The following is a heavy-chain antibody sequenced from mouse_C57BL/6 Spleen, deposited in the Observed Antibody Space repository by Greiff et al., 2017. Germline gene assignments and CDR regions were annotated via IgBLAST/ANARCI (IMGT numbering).Heavy chain of an antibody. D-gene: IGHD1-1*01. CDR1: GFTFSDYY. CDR2: ISNGGGST. J-gene: IGHJ1*03. Sequence: EVQVVESGGGLVQPGGSLKLSCAASGFTFSDYYMYWVRQTPEKRLEWVAYISNGGGSTYYPDTVKGRFTISRDNAKNTLYLQMSRLKSEDTAMYYCARHHYGSSYYWYFDVWGTGTTVTVSS. CDR3: ARHHYGSSYYWYFDV. V-gene: IGHV5-12*01.